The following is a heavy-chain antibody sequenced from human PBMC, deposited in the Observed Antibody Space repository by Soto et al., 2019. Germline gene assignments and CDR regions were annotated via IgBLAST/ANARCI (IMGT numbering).Heavy chain of an antibody. CDR1: GGSISSDGYY. CDR2: IYYSGST. CDR3: ARDSPYCSGGSCYSGGWFDP. J-gene: IGHJ5*02. V-gene: IGHV4-31*03. D-gene: IGHD2-15*01. Sequence: SETLSLTCTVSGGSISSDGYYWSWIRQHPGKGLEWIGYIYYSGSTYYNPSLKSRATISVDTSKNQFSLKLSSVTAADTAVYYCARDSPYCSGGSCYSGGWFDPWGQGTLVTVSS.